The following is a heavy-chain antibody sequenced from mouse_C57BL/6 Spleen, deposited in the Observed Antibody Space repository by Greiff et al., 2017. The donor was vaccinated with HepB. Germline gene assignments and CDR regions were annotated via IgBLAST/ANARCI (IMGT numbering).Heavy chain of an antibody. CDR1: GYTFTSYW. Sequence: QVQLQQPGAELVRPGTSVKLSCKASGYTFTSYWMHWVKQSPGQGLEWIGVIDTTDSYTNYNQKFKGKATLTVDTSSSTAYMQLSSLTSEDSAVYYCSRSETVYYAMDYWGQGTSVTVSS. CDR3: SRSETVYYAMDY. CDR2: IDTTDSYT. V-gene: IGHV1-59*01. J-gene: IGHJ4*01.